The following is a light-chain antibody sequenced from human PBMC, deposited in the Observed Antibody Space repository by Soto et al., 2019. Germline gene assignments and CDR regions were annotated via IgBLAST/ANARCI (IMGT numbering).Light chain of an antibody. Sequence: QSVLTQPPSVSAAPGQKVTISCSGSSSNIGENFVSWYQHLPGTAPKLVIHDTSGRPSGIPDRFSGSKSGTSAILGITGLQTGDEATYYCWTWDSSLSAGVFGGGTKLTVL. CDR1: SSNIGENF. CDR3: WTWDSSLSAGV. V-gene: IGLV1-51*01. J-gene: IGLJ3*02. CDR2: DTS.